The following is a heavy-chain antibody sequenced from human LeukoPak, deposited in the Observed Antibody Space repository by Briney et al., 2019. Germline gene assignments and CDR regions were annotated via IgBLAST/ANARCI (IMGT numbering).Heavy chain of an antibody. Sequence: ASVKVSCKASGYTFTGYYMHWVRQAPGQGLEWMGWINPNSGGTNYAQKFQGRVTMTRDTSISTAYMELSRLRSDDTAVYYCARGIQLWSGYYYYGMDVWGQGTTVTVSS. CDR1: GYTFTGYY. D-gene: IGHD5-18*01. V-gene: IGHV1-2*02. CDR3: ARGIQLWSGYYYYGMDV. J-gene: IGHJ6*02. CDR2: INPNSGGT.